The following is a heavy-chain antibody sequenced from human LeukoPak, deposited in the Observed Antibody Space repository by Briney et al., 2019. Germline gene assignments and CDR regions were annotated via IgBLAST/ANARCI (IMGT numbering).Heavy chain of an antibody. Sequence: SETLSLTCTASGGSITSYYWSWIRQPPGKGLEWIGYIYFSGSTNYNPSLKSRVTISVDTSKNQFSLKLSSVTAADTALYYCARARTAYCTGGICPNFDYWGQGTLVTVSS. J-gene: IGHJ4*02. V-gene: IGHV4-59*01. CDR2: IYFSGST. CDR1: GGSITSYY. D-gene: IGHD2-8*02. CDR3: ARARTAYCTGGICPNFDY.